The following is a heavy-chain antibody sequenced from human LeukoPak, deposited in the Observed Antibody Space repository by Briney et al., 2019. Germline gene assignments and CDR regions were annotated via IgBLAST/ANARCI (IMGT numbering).Heavy chain of an antibody. Sequence: PGGSLGLSCAASGFAFNIYNMNWVRQPPGKGLEWVGSINTRSLYKYYPDSLRGRTTIYRNNEEKSLFLQMTAIDAEDTGVFLCSTDLDCTVTAFYGGHDGFDIWGQGTMVTVSS. CDR3: STDLDCTVTAFYGGHDGFDI. V-gene: IGHV3-21*01. D-gene: IGHD2-8*02. J-gene: IGHJ3*02. CDR1: GFAFNIYN. CDR2: INTRSLYK.